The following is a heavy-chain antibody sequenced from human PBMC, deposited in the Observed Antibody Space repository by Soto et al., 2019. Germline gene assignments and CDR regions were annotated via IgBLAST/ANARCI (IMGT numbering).Heavy chain of an antibody. V-gene: IGHV3-33*01. CDR3: ARGGSSSWYSYGMDV. D-gene: IGHD6-13*01. CDR1: GFTFSSYG. Sequence: QVQLVESGGGVVQPGRSLRLSCAASGFTFSSYGMHWVRQAPGKGLEWVAVIWYDGSNKYYADSVKGRFTISRDNSKKPLYLQMNSLRAEDTAVYYCARGGSSSWYSYGMDVWGQGTTVTVSS. J-gene: IGHJ6*02. CDR2: IWYDGSNK.